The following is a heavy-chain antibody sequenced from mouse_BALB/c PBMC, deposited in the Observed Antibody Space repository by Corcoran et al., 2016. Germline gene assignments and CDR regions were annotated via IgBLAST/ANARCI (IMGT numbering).Heavy chain of an antibody. V-gene: IGHV1-26*01. D-gene: IGHD1-2*01. CDR2: INPYNGAT. CDR3: ARGEPIRGFAY. Sequence: EVQLQQSGPELVKPGASVRISCKASGYSFTGYYMHWVKQSHVKSLEWIGRINPYNGATSYNQNFKDKASLTVDKSSSTAYMELHSLTSEDSAVYYCARGEPIRGFAYWGQGTLVTVSA. J-gene: IGHJ3*01. CDR1: GYSFTGYY.